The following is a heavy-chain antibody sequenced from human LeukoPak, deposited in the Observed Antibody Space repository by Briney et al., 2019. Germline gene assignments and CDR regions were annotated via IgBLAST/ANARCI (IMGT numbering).Heavy chain of an antibody. CDR3: ARRSYYPHYFDY. CDR1: GGSYSDYY. Sequence: PSETLSLTCGVYGGSYSDYYWSWIRQPPGKGLEWIGEINHSGITNYNPSLKSRVTISLDTSKNQFSLKLSSVTAADTAVYYCARRSYYPHYFDYWGQGTLVTVSS. CDR2: INHSGIT. D-gene: IGHD3-10*01. V-gene: IGHV4-34*01. J-gene: IGHJ4*02.